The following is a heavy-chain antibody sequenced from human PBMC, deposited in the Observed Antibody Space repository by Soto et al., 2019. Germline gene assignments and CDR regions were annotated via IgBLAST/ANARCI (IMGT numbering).Heavy chain of an antibody. CDR3: AREIARYSYPHLHGMDV. CDR2: INPNSGGT. V-gene: IGHV1-2*02. CDR1: GYTFTGYY. J-gene: IGHJ6*02. D-gene: IGHD5-18*01. Sequence: ASVKVSCKASGYTFTGYYMHWVRQAPGQGLEWMGWINPNSGGTNYAQKFQGRVTMTRDTSISTAYMELSRLRSDDTAVYYCAREIARYSYPHLHGMDVWGQGTTVTVSS.